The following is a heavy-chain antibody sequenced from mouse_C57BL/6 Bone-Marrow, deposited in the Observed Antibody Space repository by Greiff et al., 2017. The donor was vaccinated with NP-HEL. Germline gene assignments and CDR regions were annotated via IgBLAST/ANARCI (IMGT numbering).Heavy chain of an antibody. J-gene: IGHJ1*03. CDR2: IDPEDGET. CDR3: ARPPITTVVATYYWYFDV. V-gene: IGHV14-2*01. CDR1: GFNIKDYY. Sequence: VQLQQSGAELVKPGASVKLSCTASGFNIKDYYMHWVKQRTEQGLEWIGRIDPEDGETKYAPKFQGKATITADTSSNTAYLQLSSLTSEDTAVYYCARPPITTVVATYYWYFDVWGTGTTVTVSS. D-gene: IGHD1-1*01.